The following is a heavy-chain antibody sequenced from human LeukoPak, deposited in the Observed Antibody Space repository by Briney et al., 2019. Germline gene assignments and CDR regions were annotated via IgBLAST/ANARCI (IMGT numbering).Heavy chain of an antibody. CDR1: GFTFSNAW. J-gene: IGHJ4*02. CDR3: TTDLLLWFGELDY. V-gene: IGHV3-15*01. CDR2: IKSKTDGGTT. Sequence: PGGSLILSCAASGFTFSNAWMSWVRQAPGKGLEWVGRIKSKTDGGTTDYAAPVKGRFTISRDDSKNTLYLQMNSLKTEDTAVYYCTTDLLLWFGELDYWGQGTLVTVSS. D-gene: IGHD3-10*01.